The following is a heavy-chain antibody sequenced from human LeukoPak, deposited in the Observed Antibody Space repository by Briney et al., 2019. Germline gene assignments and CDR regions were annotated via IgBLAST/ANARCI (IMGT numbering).Heavy chain of an antibody. D-gene: IGHD6-19*01. V-gene: IGHV3-23*01. CDR2: ISGSDGTT. Sequence: GGSLRLSCAASGFTFSSCAMSWVRQAPGKGLEWVSGISGSDGTTDYADSVKGRFTIPRDNSKNTLYLQMHSLRAEDTAVYYCAKSAHEAAVAATAFDYWGQGTLVTVSS. CDR1: GFTFSSCA. J-gene: IGHJ4*02. CDR3: AKSAHEAAVAATAFDY.